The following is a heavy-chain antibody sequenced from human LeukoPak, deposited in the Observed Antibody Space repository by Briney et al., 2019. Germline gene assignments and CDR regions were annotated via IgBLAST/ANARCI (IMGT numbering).Heavy chain of an antibody. J-gene: IGHJ4*02. CDR3: AKVDSWNYAFDY. CDR1: GFTFSSYA. CDR2: IRYDGSNK. Sequence: GGSLRLSCAASGFTFSSYAMHWVRQAPGKGLEWVAFIRYDGSNKYYADSVKGRFTISRDNSKNTLYLQMNSLRAEDTAVYYCAKVDSWNYAFDYWGQGTLVTVSS. D-gene: IGHD1-7*01. V-gene: IGHV3-30*02.